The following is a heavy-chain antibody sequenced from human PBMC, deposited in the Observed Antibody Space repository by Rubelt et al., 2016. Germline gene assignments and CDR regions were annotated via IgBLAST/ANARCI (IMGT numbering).Heavy chain of an antibody. CDR3: ARTQTETEPDY. D-gene: IGHD1-1*01. V-gene: IGHV2-70*01. Sequence: QVTLRESGPALVNPTQTLTLTCTFSGFSLSTSGMCVSWLRQPPGKALEWLALIDWDDDKYYSTSRRTRLTISKDTSKNQVVLTMTDMDPVDTATYYCARTQTETEPDYWGQGTLVTVSS. CDR1: GFSLSTSGMC. J-gene: IGHJ4*02. CDR2: IDWDDDK.